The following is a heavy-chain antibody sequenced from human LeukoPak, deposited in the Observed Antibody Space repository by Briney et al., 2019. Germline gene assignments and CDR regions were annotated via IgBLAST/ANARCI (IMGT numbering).Heavy chain of an antibody. V-gene: IGHV4-59*01. J-gene: IGHJ6*03. D-gene: IGHD6-6*01. CDR3: ARDYSSSNYYYYYYMDV. CDR1: GGSISSYY. Sequence: SETLSLTCTVSGGSISSYYWSWIRQPPGKGLEWIGYIYNSGSTNYNPPLESRVTISVDTSKNQVSLKLSSVTAADTAVYYCARDYSSSNYYYYYYMDVWGKGTTVTVSS. CDR2: IYNSGST.